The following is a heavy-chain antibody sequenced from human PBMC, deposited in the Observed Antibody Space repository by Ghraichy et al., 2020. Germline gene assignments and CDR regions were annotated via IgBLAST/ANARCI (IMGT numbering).Heavy chain of an antibody. J-gene: IGHJ4*02. CDR1: GGSISSYY. D-gene: IGHD2-2*02. CDR3: ARGDPGLYPFDY. CDR2: IYYSGST. Sequence: SQTLSLTCTVSGGSISSYYWSWIRQPPGKGLEWIGYIYYSGSTNYNPSLKSRVTISVDTSKNQFSLKLSSVTAADTAVYYCARGDPGLYPFDYWGQGTLVTVSS. V-gene: IGHV4-59*01.